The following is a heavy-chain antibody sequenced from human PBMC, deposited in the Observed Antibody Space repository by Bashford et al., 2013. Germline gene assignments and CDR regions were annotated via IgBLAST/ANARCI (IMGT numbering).Heavy chain of an antibody. CDR1: GGSISSYY. CDR3: AGDMTYNWYYY. V-gene: IGHV4-59*01. CDR2: IYYSGST. Sequence: SETLSLTCTVSGGSISSYYWSWIRQPPGKGLEWIGYIYYSGSTNYNPSLKSRVTISVDTSKNQFSLKLSSVTAADTAVYYCAGDMTYNWYYYWGQGTLVTVSS. J-gene: IGHJ5*01.